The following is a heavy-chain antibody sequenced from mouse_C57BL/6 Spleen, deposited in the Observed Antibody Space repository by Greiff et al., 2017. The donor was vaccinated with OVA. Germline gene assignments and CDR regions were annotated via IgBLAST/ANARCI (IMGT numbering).Heavy chain of an antibody. CDR3: ARLGDYDEGAWFAY. Sequence: QVQLQQPGAELVKPGASVKLSCKASGYTFTSYWMHWVKQRPGQGLEWIGMIHPNSGSTNYNEKFKSKATLTVDKSSSTAYMQLSSLTSEDSAVYYCARLGDYDEGAWFAYWGQGTLVTVSA. J-gene: IGHJ3*01. D-gene: IGHD2-4*01. V-gene: IGHV1-64*01. CDR1: GYTFTSYW. CDR2: IHPNSGST.